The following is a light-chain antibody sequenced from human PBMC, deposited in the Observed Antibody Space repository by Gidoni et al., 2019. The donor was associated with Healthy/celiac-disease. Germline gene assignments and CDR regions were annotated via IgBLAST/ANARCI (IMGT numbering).Light chain of an antibody. CDR1: KGISSY. V-gene: IGKV1-8*01. CDR2: AAS. Sequence: AIRMTQFPSSFSASTGDRVTITCRASKGISSYLAWYQQKPGKAPKLLIYAASTLQSGVPSRFSGSGSGTDFTLTISCLQSEDFATYYCQQYYSYPLTFGGGTKVEIK. CDR3: QQYYSYPLT. J-gene: IGKJ4*01.